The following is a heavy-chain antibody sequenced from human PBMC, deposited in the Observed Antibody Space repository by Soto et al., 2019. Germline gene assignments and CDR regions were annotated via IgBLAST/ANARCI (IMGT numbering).Heavy chain of an antibody. J-gene: IGHJ4*02. V-gene: IGHV1-69*02. CDR2: VNPILSMS. CDR1: GDTFNFYS. Sequence: QVQLVQSGAEVKRPGSSVKVSCKASGDTFNFYSINWVRQAPGVGLEWVGRVNPILSMSNYAQRFQGRVTKTADTSTSTANRKRRGLNSEDTAFYYCASISGAEYGALDYGGRGPPVPVSS. D-gene: IGHD3-10*01. CDR3: ASISGAEYGALDY.